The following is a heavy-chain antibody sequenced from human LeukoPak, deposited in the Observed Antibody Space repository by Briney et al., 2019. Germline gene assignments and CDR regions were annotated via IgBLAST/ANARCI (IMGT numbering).Heavy chain of an antibody. CDR1: GFTFSSYS. CDR2: ISSSSSYI. J-gene: IGHJ5*02. V-gene: IGHV3-21*01. D-gene: IGHD6-19*01. CDR3: ARDFLGGVAVARNWFDP. Sequence: GGSLRLSCAASGFTFSSYSMNWVRQAPGKGLEWVSSISSSSSYIYYADSVKGRFTISRDNAKNSLYLQMNSLRAEDTAVYYCARDFLGGVAVARNWFDPWGQGTLVTASS.